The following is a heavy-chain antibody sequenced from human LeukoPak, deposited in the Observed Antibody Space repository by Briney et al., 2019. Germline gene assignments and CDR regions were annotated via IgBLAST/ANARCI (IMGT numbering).Heavy chain of an antibody. Sequence: SVNVSCKVSGYTFIDYYMHWVRQATGHGLDWMGWINPNIGGTKYAQKFQGRVTMTRDTPISTAYIALCRLRTDDTAVYYCASQNWFDPWGQESQVTVPS. CDR1: GYTFIDYY. CDR3: ASQNWFDP. CDR2: INPNIGGT. V-gene: IGHV1-2*02. J-gene: IGHJ5*02.